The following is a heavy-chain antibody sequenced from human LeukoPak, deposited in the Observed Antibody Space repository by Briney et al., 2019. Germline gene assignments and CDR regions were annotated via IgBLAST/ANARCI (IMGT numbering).Heavy chain of an antibody. CDR3: ARALGNTGWYTFDY. J-gene: IGHJ4*02. V-gene: IGHV6-1*01. CDR2: TYYRSKWYN. CDR1: GDSVSSNNGA. D-gene: IGHD6-19*01. Sequence: SQTLSLTCDISGDSVSSNNGAWNWIRQSPSRGLEWLGRTYYRSKWYNDYAGSLNGRITIGPDTSKNQFSLHLNSVTPEDTAVYYCARALGNTGWYTFDYWGQVILVTVSS.